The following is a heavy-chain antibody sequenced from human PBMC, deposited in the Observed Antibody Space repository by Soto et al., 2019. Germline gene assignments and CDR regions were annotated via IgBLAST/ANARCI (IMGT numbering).Heavy chain of an antibody. J-gene: IGHJ6*02. CDR2: ISAYNGNT. Sequence: GASVKVSCKASGYTFTSYGISWVRQAPGQGLEWMGWISAYNGNTNYAQKLQGRVTMTTDTSTSTAYMELRSLRSDDTAVYYCARDGSTSYYYYYGMDVWGQGTTVTVS. CDR1: GYTFTSYG. D-gene: IGHD2-2*01. V-gene: IGHV1-18*04. CDR3: ARDGSTSYYYYYGMDV.